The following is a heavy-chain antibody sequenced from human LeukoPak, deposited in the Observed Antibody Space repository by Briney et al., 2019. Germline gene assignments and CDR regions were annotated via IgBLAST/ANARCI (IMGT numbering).Heavy chain of an antibody. J-gene: IGHJ4*02. CDR1: GFTFSTYG. V-gene: IGHV3-23*01. CDR2: ISGSGGST. CDR3: AKDRRGSGNHYTDFDY. D-gene: IGHD3-10*01. Sequence: PGGSLRLSCEASGFTFSTYGMSWVRQAPGKGLEWVSGISGSGGSTYYADSVEGRFTISRDNSKSTLYLQMNSLRAEDTAVYFCAKDRRGSGNHYTDFDYWGQGTLVTVSS.